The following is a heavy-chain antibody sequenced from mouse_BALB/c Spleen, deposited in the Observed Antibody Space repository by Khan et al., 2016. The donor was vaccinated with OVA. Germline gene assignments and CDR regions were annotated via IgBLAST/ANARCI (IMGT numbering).Heavy chain of an antibody. CDR3: AKNYASWFAY. V-gene: IGHV1-77*01. J-gene: IGHJ3*01. CDR2: IYPGSGST. Sequence: QIQLVQSGPELVKPGASVKMSCKASGYTFTDSVINWVKQRTGQGLEWIGEIYPGSGSTYYNEKFKGKATLTADKSSNTAYMQLSSLTSEDSAVYYCAKNYASWFAYWGQGTLVTVSA. CDR1: GYTFTDSV.